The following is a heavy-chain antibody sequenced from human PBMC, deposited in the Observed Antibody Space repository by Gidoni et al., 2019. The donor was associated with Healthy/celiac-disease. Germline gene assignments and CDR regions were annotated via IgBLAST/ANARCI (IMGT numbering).Heavy chain of an antibody. J-gene: IGHJ4*02. Sequence: EVQLVQSGAEVKKPGASLTISCKGSGYSFTSYWIGWVRQMPGKGLEGMGIIYPSDSDTRYSPSFQGQVTISADKSISTAYLQWSSLKASDTAMDYCARGEYYDFWSGYFDYWGQGTLVTVSS. D-gene: IGHD3-3*01. V-gene: IGHV5-51*01. CDR1: GYSFTSYW. CDR2: IYPSDSDT. CDR3: ARGEYYDFWSGYFDY.